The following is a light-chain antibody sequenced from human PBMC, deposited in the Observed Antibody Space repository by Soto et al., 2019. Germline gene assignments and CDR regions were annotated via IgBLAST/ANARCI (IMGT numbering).Light chain of an antibody. J-gene: IGKJ5*01. V-gene: IGKV3-11*01. CDR2: DAS. Sequence: EIVLTQSPATLSLSPGERATLSCRASQSVSSYLAWYQQKPGQAPRLPIYDASNRATGIPARFSGSGSGTDFTLTISSPEPEDFAVYYCQQRSNWPSITFGQGTRLEIK. CDR3: QQRSNWPSIT. CDR1: QSVSSY.